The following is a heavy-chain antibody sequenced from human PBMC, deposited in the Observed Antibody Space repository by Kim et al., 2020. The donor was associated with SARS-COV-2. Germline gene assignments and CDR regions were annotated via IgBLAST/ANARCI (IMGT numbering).Heavy chain of an antibody. CDR3: ARHEGRKAASGNWFDP. D-gene: IGHD6-13*01. J-gene: IGHJ5*02. V-gene: IGHV4-39*01. CDR1: GGSITRSGYF. CDR2: LSGSGNT. Sequence: SETLSLTCTVSGGSITRSGYFGAWIRQTPGKGLEWIGSLSGSGNTYYTPSLKSRVTISEDTSKNQFSLRLTSVTADDTAVYYCARHEGRKAASGNWFDPWGQRILVTVSS.